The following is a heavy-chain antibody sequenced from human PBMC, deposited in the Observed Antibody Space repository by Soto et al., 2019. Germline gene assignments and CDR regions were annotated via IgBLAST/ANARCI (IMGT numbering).Heavy chain of an antibody. D-gene: IGHD2-15*01. Sequence: EVQLLESGGGLVQPGGSLRLSCAASGFTFSSYAMSWVRQAPGKGLEWVSAISGSGGSTYYADSVKGRFTISRDNSKNTLYLHMNSRRAEDTAVYYCAKEGSRAARDYYYGMDVWGQGTTVTVSS. CDR1: GFTFSSYA. CDR3: AKEGSRAARDYYYGMDV. J-gene: IGHJ6*02. V-gene: IGHV3-23*01. CDR2: ISGSGGST.